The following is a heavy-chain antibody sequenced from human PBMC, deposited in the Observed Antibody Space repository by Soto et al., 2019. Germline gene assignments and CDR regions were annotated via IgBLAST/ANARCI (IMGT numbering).Heavy chain of an antibody. V-gene: IGHV3-23*01. CDR3: AKDFPLFDRFGNPDWFDP. D-gene: IGHD3-10*01. CDR1: GYTVSSYA. Sequence: PWGSLRISCAACGYTVSSYAMGWVRQAPGKGLEWVSAISGSGGSTYYADSVKGRFTISRDNSKNTLYLQMNSLRAEDTAVYYCAKDFPLFDRFGNPDWFDPWGQGTLLTVSS. J-gene: IGHJ5*02. CDR2: ISGSGGST.